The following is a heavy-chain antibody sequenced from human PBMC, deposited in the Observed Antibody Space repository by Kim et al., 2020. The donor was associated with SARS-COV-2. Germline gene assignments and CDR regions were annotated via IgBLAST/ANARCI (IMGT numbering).Heavy chain of an antibody. D-gene: IGHD3-10*01. Sequence: SETLSLTCAVYGGSFSGYYWSWIRQPPGKGLEWIGEINHSGSTNYNPSLKSRVTISVDTSKNQFSLKLSSVTAADTAVYYCARGRTMVRGVVDYWGQGTL. CDR1: GGSFSGYY. J-gene: IGHJ4*02. V-gene: IGHV4-34*01. CDR3: ARGRTMVRGVVDY. CDR2: INHSGST.